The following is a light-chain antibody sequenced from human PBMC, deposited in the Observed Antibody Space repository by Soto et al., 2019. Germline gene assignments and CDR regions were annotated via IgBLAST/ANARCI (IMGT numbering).Light chain of an antibody. V-gene: IGLV3-21*02. CDR1: NIGSKS. CDR3: QVWDSSRDHVV. Sequence: SYAVTQPPTVSVALSLTARSTRERDNIGSKSVHWYQQKPGQAPVLVVYNYRDRPSGIPERFSDSNSGNTATLTISRVEAGDEADYYCQVWDSSRDHVVFGGGTQLT. J-gene: IGLJ3*02. CDR2: NYR.